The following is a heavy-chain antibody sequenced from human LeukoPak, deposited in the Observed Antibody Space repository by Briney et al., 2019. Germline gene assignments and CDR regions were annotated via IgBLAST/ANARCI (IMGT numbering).Heavy chain of an antibody. Sequence: SETLSLTCAVYGRSFSGYYWSWIRQPPGKGLEWIGEINHSGSTNYNPSLKSRVTISVDTSKNQFSLKLSSVTAADTAVYYCARAPRYYDFWSGHNWFDPWGQGTLVTVSS. CDR3: ARAPRYYDFWSGHNWFDP. J-gene: IGHJ5*02. CDR2: INHSGST. D-gene: IGHD3-3*01. CDR1: GRSFSGYY. V-gene: IGHV4-34*01.